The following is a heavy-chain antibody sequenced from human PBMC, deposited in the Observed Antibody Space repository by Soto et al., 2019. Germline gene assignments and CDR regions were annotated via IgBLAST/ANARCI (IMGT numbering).Heavy chain of an antibody. Sequence: PWGSLRLSCAASGFIFSDYGMHLFRQSPLKWLEWMAIISSDGSDKYYADSVKGRFTISRDNSKNTLYLQMNSLRAEDTAVYYCAKNHLPQSYYDLPWFDPWGQGTLVTVSS. V-gene: IGHV3-30*18. J-gene: IGHJ5*02. CDR1: GFIFSDYG. CDR2: ISSDGSDK. CDR3: AKNHLPQSYYDLPWFDP. D-gene: IGHD3-3*01.